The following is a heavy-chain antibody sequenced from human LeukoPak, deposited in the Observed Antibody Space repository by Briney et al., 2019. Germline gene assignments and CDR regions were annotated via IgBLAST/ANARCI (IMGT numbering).Heavy chain of an antibody. V-gene: IGHV4-38-2*01. J-gene: IGHJ3*02. CDR3: ARQLGIPDAFDI. CDR1: GYSISSGYY. D-gene: IGHD6-13*01. Sequence: SETLSLTCAVSGYSISSGYYWGWIRQPPGKRLEWIGSIYHSGSTYYNPSLKSRVTISVDTSKNQFSLKLSSVTAADTAVYYCARQLGIPDAFDIWGQGTMVTVSS. CDR2: IYHSGST.